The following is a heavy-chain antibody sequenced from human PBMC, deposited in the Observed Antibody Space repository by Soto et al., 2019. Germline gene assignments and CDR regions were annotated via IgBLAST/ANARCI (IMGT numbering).Heavy chain of an antibody. CDR3: ARDQSLPWQQLDHNYFDY. Sequence: PSQTLSLTCAISGDSVSSNSAAWNWIRQSPSRGLEWLGRTYYRSKWYNDYAVSVKSRITINPDTSKNQFSLQLNSVTPEDTAVYYCARDQSLPWQQLDHNYFDYWGQGTLVAVSS. D-gene: IGHD6-13*01. J-gene: IGHJ4*02. V-gene: IGHV6-1*01. CDR1: GDSVSSNSAA. CDR2: TYYRSKWYN.